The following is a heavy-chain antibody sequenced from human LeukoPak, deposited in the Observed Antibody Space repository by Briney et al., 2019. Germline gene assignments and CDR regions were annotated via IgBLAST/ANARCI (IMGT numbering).Heavy chain of an antibody. J-gene: IGHJ5*02. CDR1: GGSISSYY. D-gene: IGHD6-13*01. V-gene: IGHV4-59*12. CDR3: ARGFSSNWYVDP. Sequence: PSETLSLTCTVSGGSISSYYWSWIRQPPGKGLEWIGYIYYSGNTNYSPSLKSRVTISVDTSKNQFSLKLNSVTAADTAVYYCARGFSSNWYVDPWGQGTLVTVSS. CDR2: IYYSGNT.